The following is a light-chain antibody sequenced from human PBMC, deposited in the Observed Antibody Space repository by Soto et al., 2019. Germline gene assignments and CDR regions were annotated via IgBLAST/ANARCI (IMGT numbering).Light chain of an antibody. V-gene: IGKV3-15*01. J-gene: IGKJ4*01. CDR1: QSVAGN. CDR2: GVS. CDR3: QQSNNWPPLT. Sequence: IVMKQSPATLSVSKGETATLSCRASQSVAGNLAWYQQKPGQPPRLLIYGVSTRATGVPARFSGSGSETDFSLTISSLQIEDFALYYCQQSNNWPPLTFGGGTNVDIK.